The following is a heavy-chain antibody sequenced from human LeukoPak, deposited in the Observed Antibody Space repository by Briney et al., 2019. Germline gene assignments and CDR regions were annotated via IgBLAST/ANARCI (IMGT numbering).Heavy chain of an antibody. D-gene: IGHD5-18*01. Sequence: GGSLRLSCEASGFTFGSHAMYWVRQAPGKGLEWVSSIFGSGGSPHYADSVKGRFTISRDNSRNTVYLQINSLRAEDTAVYYCGKTTGGYSSGQKRAWPVEYWGQGTLVTGSS. CDR2: IFGSGGSP. CDR3: GKTTGGYSSGQKRAWPVEY. CDR1: GFTFGSHA. V-gene: IGHV3-23*01. J-gene: IGHJ4*02.